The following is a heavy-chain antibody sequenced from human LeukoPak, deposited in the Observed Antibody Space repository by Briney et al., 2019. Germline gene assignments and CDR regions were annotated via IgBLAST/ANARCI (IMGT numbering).Heavy chain of an antibody. CDR1: GFTFSSYA. J-gene: IGHJ4*02. CDR3: AKDHPPTYYYDSSGYYGLSYYFDY. D-gene: IGHD3-22*01. V-gene: IGHV3-23*01. Sequence: GGSLRLSCAASGFTFSSYAMSWVRQAPGKGLEWVSAISGSGGSTYYADSVKGRFTISRDNSKNTLYLQMNSLRAVDTAVYYCAKDHPPTYYYDSSGYYGLSYYFDYWGQGTLVTVSS. CDR2: ISGSGGST.